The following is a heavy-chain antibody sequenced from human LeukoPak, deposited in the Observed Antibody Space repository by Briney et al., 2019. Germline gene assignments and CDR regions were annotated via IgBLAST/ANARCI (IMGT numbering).Heavy chain of an antibody. J-gene: IGHJ4*02. V-gene: IGHV4-39*01. CDR2: IYYSGST. D-gene: IGHD4/OR15-4a*01. Sequence: PSETLSLTCTVSGGSISSSSYYWGWIRQPPGKGLEWIGGIYYSGSTYYNPSLKSRVTISVDTSKNQFSLKLSSVTAADTTVYYCARPYGGSVFDYWGQGTLVTVSS. CDR3: ARPYGGSVFDY. CDR1: GGSISSSSYY.